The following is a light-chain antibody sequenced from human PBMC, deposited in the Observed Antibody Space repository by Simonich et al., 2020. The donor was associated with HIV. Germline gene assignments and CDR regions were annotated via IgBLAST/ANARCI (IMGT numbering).Light chain of an antibody. CDR3: QQYNSYQYT. CDR1: QSVSSSY. CDR2: GAS. J-gene: IGKJ2*01. Sequence: PTLSCRASQSVSSSYLAWYQQKPGQAPRLLIYGASTRATGIPARFSGSGSGTEFTLTISSMQSEDFATYYCQQYNSYQYTFGQGTKLEIK. V-gene: IGKV3-15*01.